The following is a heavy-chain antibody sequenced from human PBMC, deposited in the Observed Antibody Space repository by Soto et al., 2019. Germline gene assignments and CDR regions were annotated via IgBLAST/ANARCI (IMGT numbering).Heavy chain of an antibody. D-gene: IGHD6-6*01. CDR3: ARDRPYKQRGPGFDY. CDR1: GFTIGSFG. J-gene: IGHJ4*02. V-gene: IGHV3-48*02. CDR2: ISSSGSTI. Sequence: EVQLVESGGDLVQPGGSLRLSCAASGFTIGSFGMNWVRQAPGRGLEWVSYISSSGSTIYYADSVRGRFTISRDNARNSLFLQMHSLRDEDTAVYYCARDRPYKQRGPGFDYWGQGTLVTVSS.